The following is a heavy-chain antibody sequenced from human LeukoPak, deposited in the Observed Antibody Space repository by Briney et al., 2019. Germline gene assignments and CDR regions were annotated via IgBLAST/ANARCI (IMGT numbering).Heavy chain of an antibody. Sequence: GASVKVSCKASGYTFIAYYIHWVRQASGQGLEWMGRINPNSGDTDYAQKFQGRIIMSRDTSISTLYMDLSRLRSDDTAVYYCAGVGGSGAYYAFDYWGQGSLVTVSS. CDR1: GYTFIAYY. CDR2: INPNSGDT. CDR3: AGVGGSGAYYAFDY. V-gene: IGHV1-2*06. J-gene: IGHJ4*02. D-gene: IGHD3-16*01.